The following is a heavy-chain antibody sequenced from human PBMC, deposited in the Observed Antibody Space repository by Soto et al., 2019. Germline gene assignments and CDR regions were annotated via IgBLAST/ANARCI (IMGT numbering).Heavy chain of an antibody. CDR1: GFTFSSYA. J-gene: IGHJ4*02. V-gene: IGHV3-23*01. CDR2: ISGSGGST. Sequence: PGGSLRLSCAASGFTFSSYAMSWVRQAPGKGLEWVSAISGSGGSTYYADSVKGRFTISRDNSKNTLYLQMNSLRAEDTAVYYCANLPPPVSSSWGLYYFDYWGQGTLVTVSS. D-gene: IGHD6-13*01. CDR3: ANLPPPVSSSWGLYYFDY.